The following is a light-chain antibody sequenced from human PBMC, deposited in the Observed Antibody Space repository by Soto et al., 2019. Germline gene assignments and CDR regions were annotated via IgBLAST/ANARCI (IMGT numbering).Light chain of an antibody. CDR1: SSDVGGYNF. V-gene: IGLV2-14*03. CDR3: SSYTTSSTVV. CDR2: EVS. Sequence: QSALTQPASVFGCPGQSITISCTGTSSDVGGYNFVSWYQQHPGKAPKLMIYEVSNRPSGVSNRFSGSKSGNTASLTISGLQPEDEADYYCSSYTTSSTVVFGTGTKVTVL. J-gene: IGLJ1*01.